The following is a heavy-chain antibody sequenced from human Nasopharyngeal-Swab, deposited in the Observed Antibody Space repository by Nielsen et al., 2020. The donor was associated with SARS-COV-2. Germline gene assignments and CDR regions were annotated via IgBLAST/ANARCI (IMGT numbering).Heavy chain of an antibody. CDR2: IDPGNSNT. D-gene: IGHD3-3*01. CDR3: ARQVLSITIFGVIGGPDY. CDR1: GYSFTTNW. Sequence: GGSLRLSCKASGYSFTTNWISWVRQMPGKGLEWMGRIDPGNSNTHYSPSFQGRVTISVDKSISTAYLQWSSLKGSDTAMYYCARQVLSITIFGVIGGPDYWGEGTLVTVSS. J-gene: IGHJ4*02. V-gene: IGHV5-10-1*01.